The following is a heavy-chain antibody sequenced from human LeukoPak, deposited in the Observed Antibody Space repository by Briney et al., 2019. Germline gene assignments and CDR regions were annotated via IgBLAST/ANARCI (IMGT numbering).Heavy chain of an antibody. D-gene: IGHD2-21*01. V-gene: IGHV4-59*11. Sequence: PSETLSLTCAVSGVSISSHYWSWIRQPPGKGLEWIGYLYKGGGTNYNPSLKSRVTISVDTSKNQFSLKLSSVTAADTAVYYCARAPALGGCGGDCYSIAFDIWGQGTMVTVSS. J-gene: IGHJ3*02. CDR3: ARAPALGGCGGDCYSIAFDI. CDR2: LYKGGGT. CDR1: GVSISSHY.